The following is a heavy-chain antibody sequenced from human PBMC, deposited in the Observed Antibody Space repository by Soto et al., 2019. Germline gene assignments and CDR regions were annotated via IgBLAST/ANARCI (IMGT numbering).Heavy chain of an antibody. Sequence: QVQLVQSGAEVKKPGSSVKVSCKASGGTFSSYTISWVRQAPGQGLEWMGRIIPILGIANYAQKFQGRVTITADKAPSKAYMELSILRSEDTSVYYCARDLLGGPNEAIYIWGQGTMVTVSS. CDR3: ARDLLGGPNEAIYI. V-gene: IGHV1-69*08. CDR2: IIPILGIA. J-gene: IGHJ3*02. CDR1: GGTFSSYT. D-gene: IGHD3-16*01.